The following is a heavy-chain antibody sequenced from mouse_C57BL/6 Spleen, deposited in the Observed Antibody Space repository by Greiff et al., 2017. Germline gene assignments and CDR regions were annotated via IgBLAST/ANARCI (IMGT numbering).Heavy chain of an antibody. J-gene: IGHJ1*03. Sequence: EVHLVESGGGLVKPGGSLKLSCAASGFTFSSYTMSWVRQTPEKRLEWVATISGGGGNTYYPDSVKGRFTISRDNAKNTLYLQMSSLRSEDTALYYCARLTGTFYWYFDVWGTGTTVTVSS. D-gene: IGHD4-1*01. CDR2: ISGGGGNT. CDR1: GFTFSSYT. CDR3: ARLTGTFYWYFDV. V-gene: IGHV5-9*01.